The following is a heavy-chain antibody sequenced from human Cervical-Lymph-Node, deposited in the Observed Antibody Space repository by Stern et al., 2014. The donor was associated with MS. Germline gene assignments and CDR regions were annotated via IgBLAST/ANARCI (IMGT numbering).Heavy chain of an antibody. J-gene: IGHJ4*02. D-gene: IGHD3-16*01. CDR2: INPNSGGT. Sequence: VQLVESGAEVKKPGASLKVSCKASGYTFSVYNIHWVRQAPGQGLEWMRRINPNSGGTNYAQKFQGRVTMTRDTSISIVYMELTRLRSDDTAVYYCARGASDYWGQGTLVTVSS. V-gene: IGHV1-2*06. CDR3: ARGASDY. CDR1: GYTFSVYN.